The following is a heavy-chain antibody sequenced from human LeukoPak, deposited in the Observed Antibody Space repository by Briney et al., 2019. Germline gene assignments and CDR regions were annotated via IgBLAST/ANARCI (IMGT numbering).Heavy chain of an antibody. J-gene: IGHJ4*02. CDR3: ARGKYDFWSGYYTCFDY. Sequence: PSETLSLTCAVYGGSFNGYYWSWIRQPPGKGLEWIGEINHSGSTNYNPSLKSRVTISVDTSKNQFSLKLSSVTAADTAVYYCARGKYDFWSGYYTCFDYWGQGTLVTVSS. CDR1: GGSFNGYY. CDR2: INHSGST. D-gene: IGHD3-3*01. V-gene: IGHV4-34*01.